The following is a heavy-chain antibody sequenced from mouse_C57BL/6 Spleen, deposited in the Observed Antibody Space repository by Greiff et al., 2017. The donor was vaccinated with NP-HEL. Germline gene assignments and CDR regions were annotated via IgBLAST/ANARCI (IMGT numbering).Heavy chain of an antibody. D-gene: IGHD2-1*01. Sequence: QVQLKQSGAELARPGASVKLSCKASGYTFTSFGISWVKQRTGQGLEWIGEIYPRSGNTYYNEKFKGKATLTADKSSSTAYMELRSLTSEDSAVYFCARCCNAAWFAYWGQGTLVTVSA. CDR3: ARCCNAAWFAY. J-gene: IGHJ3*01. V-gene: IGHV1-81*01. CDR2: IYPRSGNT. CDR1: GYTFTSFG.